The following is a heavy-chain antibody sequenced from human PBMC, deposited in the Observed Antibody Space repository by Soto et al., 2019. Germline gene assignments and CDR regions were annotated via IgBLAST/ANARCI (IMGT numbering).Heavy chain of an antibody. CDR1: GFTFSGYW. CDR2: IKQDGSEK. D-gene: IGHD3-3*01. V-gene: IGHV3-7*03. CDR3: ARDRGIFGVVTSSGYFDY. J-gene: IGHJ4*02. Sequence: GGSLRLSCAASGFTFSGYWMSWVRQAPGKGLEWVANIKQDGSEKYYVDSVKGRFTIARDNAKNSLYLQMNSLRAEDTAVYYCARDRGIFGVVTSSGYFDYWGQGTLVTVSS.